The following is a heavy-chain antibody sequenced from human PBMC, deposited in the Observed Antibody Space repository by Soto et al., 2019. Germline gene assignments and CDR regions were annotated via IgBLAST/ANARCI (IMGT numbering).Heavy chain of an antibody. V-gene: IGHV3-23*01. J-gene: IGHJ4*02. CDR1: GFTFRNYA. Sequence: EVQLLESGGGLVQPGGSLRLSCAASGFTFRNYAMSWARQAPGKGLEWVSAISGSGGTTHYADSVKGRFTISRDNSKNTLYLQMNSLRVEDTAVYYCAKDRSSTSCYAFDYWCQGRLVTVSS. CDR2: ISGSGGTT. D-gene: IGHD2-2*01. CDR3: AKDRSSTSCYAFDY.